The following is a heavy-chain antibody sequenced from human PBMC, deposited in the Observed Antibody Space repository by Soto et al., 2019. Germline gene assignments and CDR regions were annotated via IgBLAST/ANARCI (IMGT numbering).Heavy chain of an antibody. CDR1: GFTFSNYV. V-gene: IGHV3-33*01. D-gene: IGHD1-26*01. Sequence: GGSLRLSCAASGFTFSNYVMHGGRQAPGKGLEWVAIIWHDGNNKYYADSVRGRFIISRDNSKNRLYLQMNSLRAEDTAVYYCASDLVGASDSYGLDVWGQGTPVTVSS. J-gene: IGHJ6*02. CDR2: IWHDGNNK. CDR3: ASDLVGASDSYGLDV.